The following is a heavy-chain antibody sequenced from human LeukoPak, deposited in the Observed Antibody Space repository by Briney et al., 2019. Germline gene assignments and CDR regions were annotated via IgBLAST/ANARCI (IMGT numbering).Heavy chain of an antibody. CDR3: ARGRGVVGATKEFDY. D-gene: IGHD1-26*01. Sequence: SETLSLTCAVYGGSFSGYYWSWIRQPPGKGLEWIGEINHSGSTNYNPSLKSRVTISVDTSKNQFSLKLSSVTAADTAVYYCARGRGVVGATKEFDYWGQGTLVTVSS. V-gene: IGHV4-34*01. CDR1: GGSFSGYY. CDR2: INHSGST. J-gene: IGHJ4*02.